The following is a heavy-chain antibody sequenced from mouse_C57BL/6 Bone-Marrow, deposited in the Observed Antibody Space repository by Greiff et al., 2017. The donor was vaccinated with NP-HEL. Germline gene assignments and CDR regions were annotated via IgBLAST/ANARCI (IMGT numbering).Heavy chain of an antibody. D-gene: IGHD2-5*01. V-gene: IGHV14-4*01. CDR1: GFNIKDDY. Sequence: VQLQQSGAELVRPGASVKLSCTASGFNIKDDYMHWVKQRPEQGLEWIGWIDPENGDTEYASKFQGKATITADTSSNTAYLQLSSLTSEDTAVYYWTTGIVSYFDDWGQGTTLTVSS. CDR3: TTGIVSYFDD. CDR2: IDPENGDT. J-gene: IGHJ2*01.